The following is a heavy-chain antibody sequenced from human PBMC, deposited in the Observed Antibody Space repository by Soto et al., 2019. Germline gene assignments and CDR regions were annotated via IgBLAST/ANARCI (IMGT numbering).Heavy chain of an antibody. Sequence: PSETLSLTCTVSGGSISSSSYYWGWIRQPPGKGLEWIGSIYYSGSTYYNPSLKSRVTISVDTSKNQFSLKLSSVTAADTAVYYCARHDIGYCSGGSCPPGAFDIWGQGTMVTVSS. D-gene: IGHD2-15*01. CDR1: GGSISSSSYY. J-gene: IGHJ3*02. V-gene: IGHV4-39*01. CDR2: IYYSGST. CDR3: ARHDIGYCSGGSCPPGAFDI.